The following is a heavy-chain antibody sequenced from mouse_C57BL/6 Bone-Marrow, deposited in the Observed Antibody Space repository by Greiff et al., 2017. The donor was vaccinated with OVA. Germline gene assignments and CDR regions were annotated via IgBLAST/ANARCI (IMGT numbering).Heavy chain of an antibody. CDR1: GYTFTSYW. CDR2: IYPGSGST. Sequence: QVQLQQSGAELVKPGASVKMSCKASGYTFTSYWITWVKQRPGQGLEWIGDIYPGSGSTNYNEKFKSKATLTVDTSSSTAYMQRSSLTSEDSAVYYCARWVYYYGSSWYFDVWGTGTTVTVSS. CDR3: ARWVYYYGSSWYFDV. D-gene: IGHD1-1*01. J-gene: IGHJ1*03. V-gene: IGHV1-55*01.